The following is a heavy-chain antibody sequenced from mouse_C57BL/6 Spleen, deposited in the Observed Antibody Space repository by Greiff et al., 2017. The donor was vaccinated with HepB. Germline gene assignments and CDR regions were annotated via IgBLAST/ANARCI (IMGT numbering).Heavy chain of an antibody. CDR2: INPNNGGT. J-gene: IGHJ2*01. CDR3: ASTDYKGYFDY. CDR1: GYTFTDYN. D-gene: IGHD2-12*01. V-gene: IGHV1-22*01. Sequence: EVQLQQSGPELVKPGASVKMSCKASGYTFTDYNMHWVKQSHGKSLEWIGYINPNNGGTSYNQKFKGKDTLTVNKSSSKAYMELRSLTSEDSAVYYCASTDYKGYFDYWGQGTTLTVSS.